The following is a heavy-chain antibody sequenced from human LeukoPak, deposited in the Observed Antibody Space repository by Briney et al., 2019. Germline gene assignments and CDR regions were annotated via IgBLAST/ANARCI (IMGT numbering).Heavy chain of an antibody. J-gene: IGHJ4*02. Sequence: SETLSLTCTVSGGSISSGSYYWSWIRQPAGKGLEWIGRIYTSGSTNYNPSLKSRVTISVDTSKNQFSLKLSSVTAADTAVYYCASDMTRYCSSTSCPTHWGQGTLVTVSS. V-gene: IGHV4-61*02. D-gene: IGHD2-2*01. CDR3: ASDMTRYCSSTSCPTH. CDR2: IYTSGST. CDR1: GGSISSGSYY.